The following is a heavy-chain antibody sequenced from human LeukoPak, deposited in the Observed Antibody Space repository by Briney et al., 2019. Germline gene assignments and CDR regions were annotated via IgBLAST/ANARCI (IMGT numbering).Heavy chain of an antibody. V-gene: IGHV1-8*01. CDR3: ARGNTHLEWAYYYYYYMDV. CDR2: MNPNSGNT. CDR1: GYTFTSYD. D-gene: IGHD3-3*01. J-gene: IGHJ6*03. Sequence: VASVKVSCKASGYTFTSYDINWVRQAPGQGLEWMGWMNPNSGNTGYAQKFQGRVTMTRNTSISTAYMELSSLRSEDTAVYYCARGNTHLEWAYYYYYYMDVWGKGTTVTVSS.